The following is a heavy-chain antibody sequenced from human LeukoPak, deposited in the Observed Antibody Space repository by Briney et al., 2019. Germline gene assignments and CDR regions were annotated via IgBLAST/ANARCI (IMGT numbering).Heavy chain of an antibody. J-gene: IGHJ3*02. CDR1: GFTFSSYG. Sequence: GGSLRLSCAASGFTFSSYGMHWVRQARGKGLEGVAFIRYDGSNKYYADSGKGRFTISRDNSKNTLYLQMNSLRAEDTAVYYCAKSRSGYYQLAFDIWGQGTMVTVSS. V-gene: IGHV3-30*02. CDR3: AKSRSGYYQLAFDI. D-gene: IGHD3-22*01. CDR2: IRYDGSNK.